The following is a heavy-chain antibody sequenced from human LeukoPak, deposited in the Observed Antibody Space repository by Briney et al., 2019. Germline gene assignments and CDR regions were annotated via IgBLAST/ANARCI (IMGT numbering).Heavy chain of an antibody. V-gene: IGHV3-66*01. CDR1: GFIVSSHY. Sequence: GGSLRLSCAASGFIVSSHYVSWVRQAPGKGLEWVSSMYAGGSTYYADSVRGRFTISRDNSKNTVYLQMNSLRDEDTAVYYCARGRQITGTYYPYDYWGQGTLVTVSS. J-gene: IGHJ4*02. CDR3: ARGRQITGTYYPYDY. D-gene: IGHD1-26*01. CDR2: MYAGGST.